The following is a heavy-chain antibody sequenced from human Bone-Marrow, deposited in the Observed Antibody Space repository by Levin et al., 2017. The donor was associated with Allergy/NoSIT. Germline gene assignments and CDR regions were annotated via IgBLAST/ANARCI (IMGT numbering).Heavy chain of an antibody. CDR1: GFNFHAYG. CDR3: ATFDYSSYGYYFDY. Sequence: EASVKVSCAVSGFNFHAYGMTWVRQAPGKGLEWVSTIRGSDDSTYYRDSVKGRFIVSRDSSEDTLYLDMRSLRAEDTALYYCATFDYSSYGYYFDYWGQGTPVTVSS. D-gene: IGHD4-11*01. J-gene: IGHJ4*02. V-gene: IGHV3-23*01. CDR2: IRGSDDST.